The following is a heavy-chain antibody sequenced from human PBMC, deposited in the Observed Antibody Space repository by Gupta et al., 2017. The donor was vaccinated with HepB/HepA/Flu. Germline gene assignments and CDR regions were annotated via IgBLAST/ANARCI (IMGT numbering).Heavy chain of an antibody. CDR2: ISYEGTDQ. CDR3: AKSFSGTYLFDY. J-gene: IGHJ4*02. CDR1: GISVTDFA. D-gene: IGHD1-26*01. V-gene: IGHV3-30*18. Sequence: QVQLVESGGGVVQPGSSLRLSCAVTGISVTDFAMHGVRQAPGKGLEWVALISYEGTDQYYIDAVNGRFTISRDTSKNTLSLQMSGLRADDTAVYYCAKSFSGTYLFDYWGQGTLVTVSA.